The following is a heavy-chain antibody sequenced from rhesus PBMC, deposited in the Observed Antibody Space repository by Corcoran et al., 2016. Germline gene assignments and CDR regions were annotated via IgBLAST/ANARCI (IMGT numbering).Heavy chain of an antibody. CDR1: GGSISDSYR. CDR2: IYGSSTST. J-gene: IGHJ3*01. Sequence: QVQLQESGPGVVKPSETLSLTCAVSGGSISDSYRWCWIRQPPGKGREWIGYIYGSSTSTNTTPSLKSRVTISKYTSKNQFSLKLSSVTAADTAVYYCASAGGAGTTDDAFDFWGQGLRVTVSS. CDR3: ASAGGAGTTDDAFDF. V-gene: IGHV4S10*01. D-gene: IGHD1-20*01.